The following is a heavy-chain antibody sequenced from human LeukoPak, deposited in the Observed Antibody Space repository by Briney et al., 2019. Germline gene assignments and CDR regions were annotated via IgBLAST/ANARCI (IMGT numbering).Heavy chain of an antibody. CDR3: ARDADRSGYFTAY. CDR1: GYTFTNYG. V-gene: IGHV1-18*01. J-gene: IGHJ4*02. D-gene: IGHD3-22*01. CDR2: ISPYNGNT. Sequence: ASVKVSCKASGYTFTNYGISWVRQAPGQGLEWMGCISPYNGNTNYAQKLQGRVSMTTDTSTSTAYMEVRSLTSDDTAVYYCARDADRSGYFTAYWGQGTPVTVSS.